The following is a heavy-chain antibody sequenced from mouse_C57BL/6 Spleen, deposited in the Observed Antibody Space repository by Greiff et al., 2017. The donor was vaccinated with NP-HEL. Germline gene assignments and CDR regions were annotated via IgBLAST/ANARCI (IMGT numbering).Heavy chain of an antibody. V-gene: IGHV1-69*01. CDR2: IDPSDSYT. CDR1: GYTFTSYW. CDR3: ARGYYGNY. J-gene: IGHJ3*01. Sequence: QVQLQQPGAELVMPGASVKLSCKASGYTFTSYWMHWVKQRPGQGLEWIGEIDPSDSYTNYNQTFKGKSTLTVDKSTSTAYMQLSSLTSDDSAVYYCARGYYGNYWGQGTLVTVAA. D-gene: IGHD2-1*01.